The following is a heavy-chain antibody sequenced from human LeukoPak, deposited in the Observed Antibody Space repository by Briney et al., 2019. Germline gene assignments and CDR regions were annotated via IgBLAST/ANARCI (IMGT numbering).Heavy chain of an antibody. D-gene: IGHD5-18*01. J-gene: IGHJ3*02. CDR2: ISSSGSTI. CDR3: ARDHPRPTWIQLWSRQYSGVGAFDT. Sequence: GGSLRLSCAASGFTFSSYEMNWVRQAPGKGLEWVSYISSSGSTIYYADSVKGRFTISRDNAKNSLYLQMNSLRAEDTAVYYCARDHPRPTWIQLWSRQYSGVGAFDTWGQGTMVTVSS. V-gene: IGHV3-48*03. CDR1: GFTFSSYE.